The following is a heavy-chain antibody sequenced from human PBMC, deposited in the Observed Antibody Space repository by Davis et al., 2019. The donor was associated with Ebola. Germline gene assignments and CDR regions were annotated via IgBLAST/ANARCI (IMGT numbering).Heavy chain of an antibody. D-gene: IGHD2-21*01. CDR3: AKEGVVIAVSPSYGMDV. V-gene: IGHV3-30*04. CDR1: GFTFSSYA. CDR2: ISFDATKT. Sequence: PGGSLRLSCVASGFTFSSYAMHWVRQAPGKGLEWVAIISFDATKTYYADSVQGRFTISRDNSKNTLYLQINSLKSEDTAVYYCAKEGVVIAVSPSYGMDVWGQGTTVTVSS. J-gene: IGHJ6*02.